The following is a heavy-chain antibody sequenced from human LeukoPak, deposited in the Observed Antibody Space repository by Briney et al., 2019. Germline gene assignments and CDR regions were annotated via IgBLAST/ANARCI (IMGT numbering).Heavy chain of an antibody. CDR3: ASCIGYCSSTSCYYYYYMDV. CDR2: IIPIFGTA. CDR1: GGTFSSYA. J-gene: IGHJ6*03. V-gene: IGHV1-69*13. Sequence: ASVKVSCKASGGTFSSYAISWVRQAPGQGLGWMEGIIPIFGTANYAQKFQGRVTITADESTSTAYMELSSLRSEDTAVYYCASCIGYCSSTSCYYYYYMDVWGKGTTVTVSS. D-gene: IGHD2-2*01.